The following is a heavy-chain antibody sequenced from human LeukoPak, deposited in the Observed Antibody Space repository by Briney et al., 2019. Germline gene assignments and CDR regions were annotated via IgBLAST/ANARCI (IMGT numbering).Heavy chain of an antibody. CDR1: GYTFTSYG. CDR2: ISAYNGNT. D-gene: IGHD6-13*01. Sequence: GSVKVSCKASGYTFTSYGISWVRQAPGQGLEWMGWISAYNGNTNYAQKLQGRVTMTTDTSTSTAYMELRSLRSDDTAVYYCARDSSIAAAGLPFDYWGQGTLVTVSS. V-gene: IGHV1-18*01. CDR3: ARDSSIAAAGLPFDY. J-gene: IGHJ4*02.